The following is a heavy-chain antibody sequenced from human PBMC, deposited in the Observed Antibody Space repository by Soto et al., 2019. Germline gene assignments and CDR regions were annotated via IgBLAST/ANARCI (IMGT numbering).Heavy chain of an antibody. CDR1: GFSFDDYA. Sequence: GGSLRLSCAASGFSFDDYAMHWVRQAPGKGLEWVSGISWNSGSIGYADSVKGRFTISRDNAKNSLYLQMNSLRGEDTALYYCAKDLLPYYYYYGMDVWGQGTTVTVSS. CDR3: AKDLLPYYYYYGMDV. J-gene: IGHJ6*02. V-gene: IGHV3-9*01. CDR2: ISWNSGSI.